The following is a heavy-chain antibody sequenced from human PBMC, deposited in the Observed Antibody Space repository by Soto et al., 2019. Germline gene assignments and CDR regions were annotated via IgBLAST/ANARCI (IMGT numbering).Heavy chain of an antibody. CDR3: ARDGSHYYDSSGYYSFDY. Sequence: SVKVSCKASGGTFSSYAISWVRQAPGQGLEWMGGIIPIFGTANYAQKFQGRVTITADKSTSTAYMELSSLRSEDTAVYYCARDGSHYYDSSGYYSFDYWGQGTLVTVS. D-gene: IGHD3-22*01. CDR1: GGTFSSYA. J-gene: IGHJ4*02. CDR2: IIPIFGTA. V-gene: IGHV1-69*06.